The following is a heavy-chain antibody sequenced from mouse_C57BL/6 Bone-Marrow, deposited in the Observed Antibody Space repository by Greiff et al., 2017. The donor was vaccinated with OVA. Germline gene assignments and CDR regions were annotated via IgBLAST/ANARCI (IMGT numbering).Heavy chain of an antibody. Sequence: EVMLVESGGDLVKPGGSLKLSCAASGFTFSSYGMSWVRQTPDKRLEWVATISSGGSYTYYPDSVKGRFTISRDNAKNTLYLQMSSLKSEDTAMYYCARHGGNYLGQGTTLTVSS. CDR2: ISSGGSYT. J-gene: IGHJ2*01. CDR1: GFTFSSYG. CDR3: ARHGGNY. V-gene: IGHV5-6*01.